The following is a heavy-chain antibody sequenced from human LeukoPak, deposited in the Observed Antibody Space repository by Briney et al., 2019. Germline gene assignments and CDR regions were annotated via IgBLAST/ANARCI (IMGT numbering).Heavy chain of an antibody. CDR3: ALRPDRYFDY. D-gene: IGHD1-14*01. CDR2: ISDSGGNT. CDR1: GFTFSRYD. J-gene: IGHJ4*02. V-gene: IGHV3-23*01. Sequence: GGSLRLSCAASGFTFSRYDMRWVRQAPGKGLEWVSAISDSGGNTYYADSVKGRFTISRDNSKNTLYLQMNSLRAEDTAVYYCALRPDRYFDYFGPGTLVTVSS.